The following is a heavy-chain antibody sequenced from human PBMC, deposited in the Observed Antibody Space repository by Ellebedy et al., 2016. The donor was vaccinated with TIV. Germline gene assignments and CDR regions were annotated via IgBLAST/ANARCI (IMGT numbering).Heavy chain of an antibody. D-gene: IGHD2-2*01. Sequence: GGSLRLSCAASGFIFSDYYMSWFRQAPGKGLEWVSYISSSGTAIYYADSVKGRFTVSRDNAKQSLFLQMNGLRADDTAVYYCARDTRFIDHQHNWFDPWGQGTLVTVSS. CDR2: ISSSGTAI. V-gene: IGHV3-11*01. CDR3: ARDTRFIDHQHNWFDP. J-gene: IGHJ5*02. CDR1: GFIFSDYY.